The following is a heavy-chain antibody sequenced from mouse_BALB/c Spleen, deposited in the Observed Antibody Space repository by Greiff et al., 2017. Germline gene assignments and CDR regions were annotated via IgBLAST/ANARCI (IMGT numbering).Heavy chain of an antibody. CDR3: ARSTMIVYFDY. CDR2: VWSGGST. D-gene: IGHD2-4*01. CDR1: GFSLTSYG. J-gene: IGHJ2*01. V-gene: IGHV2-2*02. Sequence: QVQLKESGPGLVQPSQCLSITCTASGFSLTSYGVHWVRQSPGKGLEWLGVVWSGGSTNYNAAFISSLSISKDNSKSQVFFKMNSLQANDTAIYYCARSTMIVYFDYWGQGTTLTVSS.